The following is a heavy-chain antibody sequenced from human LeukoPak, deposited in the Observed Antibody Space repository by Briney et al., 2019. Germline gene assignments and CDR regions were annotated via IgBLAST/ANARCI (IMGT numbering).Heavy chain of an antibody. D-gene: IGHD2-2*01. CDR1: GGTFSSYA. CDR2: IIPIFGTA. CDR3: ARDLLGYCSSTSCYPDY. Sequence: GASVKVSCKASGGTFSSYAISWVRQAPGQGLEWMGGIIPIFGTANYAQKFQGRVTITADESTSTAYMELSSLRSEDTAVYYCARDLLGYCSSTSCYPDYWGQGTLVTVSS. V-gene: IGHV1-69*13. J-gene: IGHJ4*02.